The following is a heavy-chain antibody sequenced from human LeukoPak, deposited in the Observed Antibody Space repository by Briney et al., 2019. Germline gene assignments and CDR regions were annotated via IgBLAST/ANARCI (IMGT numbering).Heavy chain of an antibody. Sequence: GGSLRLSCAASGFTFDDYAMHWVRQAPGKGLEWVSGISWNSGSIGYADSVKGRFTISRDNAKNSLYLQMNSLRAEDTAVYYCARDSIVVVPAALNDAFDIWGQGTMVTVSS. CDR1: GFTFDDYA. V-gene: IGHV3-9*01. CDR3: ARDSIVVVPAALNDAFDI. CDR2: ISWNSGSI. J-gene: IGHJ3*02. D-gene: IGHD2-2*01.